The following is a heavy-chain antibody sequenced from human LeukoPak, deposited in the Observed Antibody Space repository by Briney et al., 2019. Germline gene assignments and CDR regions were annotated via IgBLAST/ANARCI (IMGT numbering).Heavy chain of an antibody. J-gene: IGHJ5*02. CDR2: INHSGST. CDR1: GFTFSSYA. CDR3: ARGEVRCSSTSCYVGWFDP. D-gene: IGHD2-2*01. Sequence: PGGSLRLSCAASGFTFSSYAMSWIRQPPGKGLEWIGEINHSGSTNYNPSLKSRVTISVDTSKNQFSLKLSSVTAADTAVYYCARGEVRCSSTSCYVGWFDPWGQGTLVTVSS. V-gene: IGHV4-34*01.